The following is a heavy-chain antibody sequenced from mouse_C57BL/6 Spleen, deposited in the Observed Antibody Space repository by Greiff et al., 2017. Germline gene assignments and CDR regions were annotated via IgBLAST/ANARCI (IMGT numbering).Heavy chain of an antibody. J-gene: IGHJ3*01. V-gene: IGHV1-80*01. D-gene: IGHD4-1*01. Sequence: QVHVKQSGAELVKPGASVKISCKASGYAFSSYWMNWVKQRPGKGLEWIGQIYPGDGDTNYNGKFKGKATLTADKSSSTAYMQLSSLTSGDSAVYFCARGGWDVGFAYWGQGTLVTVSA. CDR3: ARGGWDVGFAY. CDR2: IYPGDGDT. CDR1: GYAFSSYW.